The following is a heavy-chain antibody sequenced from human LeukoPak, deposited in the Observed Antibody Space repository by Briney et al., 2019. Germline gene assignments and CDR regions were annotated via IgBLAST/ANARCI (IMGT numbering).Heavy chain of an antibody. Sequence: GGSLRLSCAASGLNFSSYAMSWVRQAPGKGLEWVSAISGSGGSPYYADAVKGRFTISRDNSKNTLYLQMNSLRAEDTAVYYCAKDGHSSSWYNWFDPWGQGTLVTVSS. CDR1: GLNFSSYA. J-gene: IGHJ5*02. V-gene: IGHV3-23*01. D-gene: IGHD6-13*01. CDR2: ISGSGGSP. CDR3: AKDGHSSSWYNWFDP.